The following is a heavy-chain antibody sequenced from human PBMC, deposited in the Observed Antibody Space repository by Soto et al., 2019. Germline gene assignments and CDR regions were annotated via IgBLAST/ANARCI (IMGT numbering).Heavy chain of an antibody. CDR3: ARLAYSHYST. D-gene: IGHD5-12*01. J-gene: IGHJ4*02. V-gene: IGHV4-39*01. CDR1: DGSLEVAGYS. CDR2: IYYSGTT. Sequence: SETPSLTCTVSDGSLEVAGYSCAWIRQPPGKGLEWVATIYYSGTTYYNPSLKSRLTISLDTSRNQFSLDLTSVTAADTAVYYCARLAYSHYSTWGQGTLVT.